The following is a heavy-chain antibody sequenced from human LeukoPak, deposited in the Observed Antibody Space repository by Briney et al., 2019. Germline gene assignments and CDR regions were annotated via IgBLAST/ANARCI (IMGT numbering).Heavy chain of an antibody. D-gene: IGHD3-22*01. CDR3: ARGPYYYDSSGYFI. V-gene: IGHV4-4*02. CDR2: MYLSGTT. Sequence: SGTLSLTCTVSGDSINSLDLWSWVRQPPGKGLEWIGEMYLSGTTHSNPSVKSRVTISIDTSKNQFSLKLSSVTAADTAVYYCARGPYYYDSSGYFIWGQGTMVTVSS. J-gene: IGHJ3*02. CDR1: GDSINSLDL.